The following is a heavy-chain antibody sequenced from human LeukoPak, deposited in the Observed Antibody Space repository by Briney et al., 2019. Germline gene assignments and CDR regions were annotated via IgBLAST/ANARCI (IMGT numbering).Heavy chain of an antibody. D-gene: IGHD6-13*01. CDR1: GFTFSSYS. J-gene: IGHJ5*02. V-gene: IGHV3-21*04. CDR3: ARQHAAAGTLSSHFKRKPYNWFGP. Sequence: PGGSLRLSCAASGFTFSSYSMNWVRQAPGKGLEWVSSISSSSSYIYYADSVKGRFTISRDNAKNSLYLQMNSLRAEDTAVYFCARQHAAAGTLSSHFKRKPYNWFGPWGQGALVIVSS. CDR2: ISSSSSYI.